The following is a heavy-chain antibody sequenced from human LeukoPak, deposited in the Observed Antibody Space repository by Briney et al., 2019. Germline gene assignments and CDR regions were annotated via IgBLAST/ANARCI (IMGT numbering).Heavy chain of an antibody. Sequence: PSETLSLTCTVSGGSISSYYWSWIRQPPGKGLEWIGYIYYSGSTNYNPSLKSRVTISVDTSKNQFSLKLSSVTAADTAVYYCARLYSSRHGRFDPWGQGTLVTVSS. D-gene: IGHD6-13*01. CDR3: ARLYSSRHGRFDP. V-gene: IGHV4-59*01. J-gene: IGHJ5*02. CDR2: IYYSGST. CDR1: GGSISSYY.